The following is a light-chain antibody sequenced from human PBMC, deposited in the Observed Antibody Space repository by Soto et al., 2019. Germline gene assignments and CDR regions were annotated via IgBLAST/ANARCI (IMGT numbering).Light chain of an antibody. CDR3: QHYGAAPIT. Sequence: EIVLTQSPGSLSLSPGDRATLSFRASQSVGGNVAWYQQIPGQPPKLLIFGASSRATGIADKFSGSGSGTDFTLTISRLEPADFALYYCQHYGAAPITFGQGTRLEI. V-gene: IGKV3-20*01. J-gene: IGKJ5*01. CDR2: GAS. CDR1: QSVGGN.